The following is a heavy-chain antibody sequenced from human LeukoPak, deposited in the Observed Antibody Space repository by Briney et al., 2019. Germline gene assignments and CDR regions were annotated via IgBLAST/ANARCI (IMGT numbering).Heavy chain of an antibody. CDR2: IIPIFGIA. Sequence: SVKVSCKASGGTFSSYAISWVRQAPGQGLEWMGRIIPIFGIANYAQKFQGRVTITADKSTSTAYMELSSLRSEGTAVYYCARDRGGIVVVTAISDWFDPWGQGTLVTVS. J-gene: IGHJ5*02. CDR1: GGTFSSYA. V-gene: IGHV1-69*04. CDR3: ARDRGGIVVVTAISDWFDP. D-gene: IGHD2-21*02.